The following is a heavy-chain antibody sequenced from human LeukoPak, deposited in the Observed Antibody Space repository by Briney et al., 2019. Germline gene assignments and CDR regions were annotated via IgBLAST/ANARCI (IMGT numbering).Heavy chain of an antibody. CDR3: ARLGDGYSRFDS. CDR2: ISYSGNT. Sequence: SETLSLTCTVSGGSISSGGYYWSWIRQHPGKALEWIGYISYSGNTNYSPSLRSRVTISLDTSKNQFSLKLSSVTAADTAVYYCARLGDGYSRFDSWGQGTLVTVSS. CDR1: GGSISSGGYY. J-gene: IGHJ4*02. D-gene: IGHD5-24*01. V-gene: IGHV4-61*08.